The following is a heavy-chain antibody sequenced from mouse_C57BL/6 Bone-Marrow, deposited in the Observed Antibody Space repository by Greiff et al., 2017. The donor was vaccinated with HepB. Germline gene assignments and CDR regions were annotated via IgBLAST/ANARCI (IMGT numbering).Heavy chain of an antibody. CDR2: SRNKANDYTT. V-gene: IGHV7-1*01. CDR3: AREGSRNAMDY. Sequence: DVHLVESGGGLVQSGRSLRLSCATSGFTFSDFYMEWVRQAPGKGLEWIAASRNKANDYTTEYSASVKGRFIVSRDTSQSILYLQMNALRAEDTAIYYCAREGSRNAMDYWGQGTSVTVSS. CDR1: GFTFSDFY. D-gene: IGHD1-1*01. J-gene: IGHJ4*01.